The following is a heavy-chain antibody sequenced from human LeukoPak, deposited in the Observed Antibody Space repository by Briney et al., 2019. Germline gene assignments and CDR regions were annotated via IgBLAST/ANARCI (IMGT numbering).Heavy chain of an antibody. CDR2: IYTSGST. J-gene: IGHJ4*02. D-gene: IGHD3-3*01. Sequence: SETLSLTCTVSGGSMSFYYWSWIRQPAGKGLEWIGRIYTSGSTNYNPSLKSRVTMSVDTPKKQFSLKLNSVTAADTAVYYCARDRDFLDYWGQGTLVTVSS. V-gene: IGHV4-4*07. CDR3: ARDRDFLDY. CDR1: GGSMSFYY.